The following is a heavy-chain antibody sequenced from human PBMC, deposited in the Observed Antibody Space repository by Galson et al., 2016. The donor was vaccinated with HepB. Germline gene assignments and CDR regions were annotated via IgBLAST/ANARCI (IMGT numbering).Heavy chain of an antibody. Sequence: PALVKPTQTLTLTCSFSGFSLRTSGMCVSWIRQSPGKALEWLARIDWDDDKYYNTSLRTRLTVSKDTSQNQVVLTMTNMDPVDTATYYCARMKATGTADYGLDVWGQGTTVTVSS. CDR2: IDWDDDK. J-gene: IGHJ6*02. D-gene: IGHD1-7*01. CDR1: GFSLRTSGMC. V-gene: IGHV2-70*11. CDR3: ARMKATGTADYGLDV.